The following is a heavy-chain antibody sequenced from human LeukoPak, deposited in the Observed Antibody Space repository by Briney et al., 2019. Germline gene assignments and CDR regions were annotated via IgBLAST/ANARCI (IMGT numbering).Heavy chain of an antibody. CDR2: ISGSGGST. CDR1: GFTFSSYA. J-gene: IGHJ4*02. CDR3: AKDGQWPSGAHFDY. D-gene: IGHD6-19*01. V-gene: IGHV3-23*01. Sequence: GGSLRLSCAASGFTFSSYAMSWVRQAPGKGLEWVSAISGSGGSTYYADSVKGRFTISRDNSMNTLYLQMNSLRAEDTAVYYCAKDGQWPSGAHFDYWGQGTLVTVSS.